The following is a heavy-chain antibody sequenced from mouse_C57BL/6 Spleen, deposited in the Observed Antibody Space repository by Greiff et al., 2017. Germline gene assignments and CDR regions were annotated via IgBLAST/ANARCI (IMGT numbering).Heavy chain of an antibody. CDR1: GYAFSSSW. CDR2: IYPGDGDT. CDR3: ARDYYGTPFAY. Sequence: HVQLQQSGPELVKPGASVKISCKASGYAFSSSWMNWVKQRPGKGLEWIGRIYPGDGDTNYNGKFKGKATLTADKSSSTAYMQLSSLTSEDSAVYFCARDYYGTPFAYWGQGTLVTVSA. D-gene: IGHD1-1*01. V-gene: IGHV1-82*01. J-gene: IGHJ3*01.